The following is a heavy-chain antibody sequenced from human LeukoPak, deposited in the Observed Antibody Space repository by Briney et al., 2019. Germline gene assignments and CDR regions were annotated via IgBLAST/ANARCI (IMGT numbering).Heavy chain of an antibody. CDR1: GGSISSSSYY. Sequence: SETLSLTCTVSGGSISSSSYYWGWIRQPPGKGLEWIGSIYYSGSTYYNPSLKSRVTISVDTSKNQFSLKLSSVTAADTAVYYCARGWGFGEGKFDPWGQGTLVTVSS. D-gene: IGHD3-10*01. J-gene: IGHJ5*02. CDR3: ARGWGFGEGKFDP. V-gene: IGHV4-39*07. CDR2: IYYSGST.